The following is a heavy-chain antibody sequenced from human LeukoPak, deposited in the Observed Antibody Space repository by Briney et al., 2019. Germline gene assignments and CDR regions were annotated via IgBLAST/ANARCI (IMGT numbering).Heavy chain of an antibody. CDR2: FYGDGST. Sequence: GGCLRLSCAASRFIVSSIYMSWVRHAPGKGLGWGSVFYGDGSTFYADSVKGRFTISRDISKNTVYLQMSSLRAEDTAMYYCARDHRIGGSWGQGTLVTVSS. CDR3: ARDHRIGGS. D-gene: IGHD3-16*01. V-gene: IGHV3-53*01. J-gene: IGHJ4*02. CDR1: RFIVSSIY.